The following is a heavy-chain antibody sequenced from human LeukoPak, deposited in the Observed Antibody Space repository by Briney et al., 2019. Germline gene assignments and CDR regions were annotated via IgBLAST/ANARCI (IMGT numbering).Heavy chain of an antibody. CDR3: AKGHYYGSGSLDY. V-gene: IGHV3-23*01. Sequence: PGGSLRLSCAASGFTFSSYGISWVRQAPGRGLEWVSPIGGRDGSTSYAHSGKGRFTVSRDNSKNTLYVQMNSLRAEDTAVYYCAKGHYYGSGSLDYWGQGTLVPVSS. D-gene: IGHD3-10*01. CDR1: GFTFSSYG. J-gene: IGHJ4*02. CDR2: IGGRDGST.